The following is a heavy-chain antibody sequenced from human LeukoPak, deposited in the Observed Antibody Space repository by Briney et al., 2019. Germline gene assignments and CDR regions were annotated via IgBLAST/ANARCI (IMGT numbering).Heavy chain of an antibody. J-gene: IGHJ1*01. D-gene: IGHD1-7*01. Sequence: SETLSITCTVSGGSISNYYWSWIRQPAGKGLEWIGRIYSTGSTNYNPSLMSRVTMSIDTSKNQFSLKLRSVTAADTAVYYCARVLSITGTPFHLDFWGQGTLVTVSS. CDR1: GGSISNYY. CDR2: IYSTGST. V-gene: IGHV4-4*07. CDR3: ARVLSITGTPFHLDF.